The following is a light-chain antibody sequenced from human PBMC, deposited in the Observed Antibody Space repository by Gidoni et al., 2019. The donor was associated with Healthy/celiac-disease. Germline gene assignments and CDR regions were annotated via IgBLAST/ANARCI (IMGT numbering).Light chain of an antibody. CDR2: GAS. J-gene: IGKJ1*01. V-gene: IGKV3-15*01. Sequence: EIVMTQSPATLSVSPGERATLSCRASQSVSSNLAWYQQKPGQVPRLLIYGASTRATGIPARFSGSGSGTEFTLTISSLQSEDFAVYYCQQYNNWPPKTFXQXTKVXSK. CDR1: QSVSSN. CDR3: QQYNNWPPKT.